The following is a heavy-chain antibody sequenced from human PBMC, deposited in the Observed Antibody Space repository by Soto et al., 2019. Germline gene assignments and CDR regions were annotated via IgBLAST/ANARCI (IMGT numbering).Heavy chain of an antibody. D-gene: IGHD2-8*01. Sequence: QVQLQESGPGLVKPSGTLSLTCAVSGGSISSSNWWSWVRQPPGKGLEWIGEIYHSGSTNYNPSLKRRLTISVDKSKNQFSLKLSSVTAADTAVYYCARDWSRRGYCTNGVCAFYYGMDVWGQGTTVTVSS. CDR1: GGSISSSNW. J-gene: IGHJ6*02. V-gene: IGHV4-4*02. CDR2: IYHSGST. CDR3: ARDWSRRGYCTNGVCAFYYGMDV.